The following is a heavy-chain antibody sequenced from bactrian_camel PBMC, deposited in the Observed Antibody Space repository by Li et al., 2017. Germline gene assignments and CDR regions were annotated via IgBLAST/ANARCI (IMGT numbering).Heavy chain of an antibody. CDR2: ITSLPSPFRTT. J-gene: IGHJ4*01. Sequence: DVQLVESGGGLVQPGGSLRLSCTVSGITFSNHDMSWIRQVPGKEVEWVAGITSLPSPFRTTSYAESVKGRFTISRDNAKETLYLEMNNLKIEDTAMYYCAADFYNLQLARSYSYWGQGTQVTVS. CDR1: GITFSNHD. D-gene: IGHD7*01. V-gene: IGHV3S31*01. CDR3: AADFYNLQLARSYSY.